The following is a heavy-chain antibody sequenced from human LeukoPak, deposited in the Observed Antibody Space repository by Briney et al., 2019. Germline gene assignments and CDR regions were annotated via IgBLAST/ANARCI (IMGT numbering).Heavy chain of an antibody. V-gene: IGHV3-21*01. J-gene: IGHJ4*02. CDR3: ARDFKSFIWLPHPIYYFDY. D-gene: IGHD3-9*01. CDR1: GFTFSSYS. CDR2: ISSSSSYI. Sequence: KAGGSLRLSCAASGFTFSSYSMNWVRQAPGKGLEWVSSISSSSSYIYYADSVKGRFTISRDNAKNSLYLQMNSLRAEDTAVYYCARDFKSFIWLPHPIYYFDYWGQGTLVTVSS.